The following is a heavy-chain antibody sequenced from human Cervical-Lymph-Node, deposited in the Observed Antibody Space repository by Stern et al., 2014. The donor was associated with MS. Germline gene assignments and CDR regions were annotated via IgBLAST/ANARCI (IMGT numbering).Heavy chain of an antibody. CDR2: INAGNGNT. J-gene: IGHJ4*02. V-gene: IGHV1-3*01. Sequence: QMQLVQSGAEVKKPGASVKVSCKASGYTFTNYVMHWVRQAPGQGLEWMGWINAGNGNTQYSQKFQDRLSITRDTSASTAYMDLSSLRSEDTAVYYCSREDYWGQGTLVTVSS. CDR1: GYTFTNYV. CDR3: SREDY.